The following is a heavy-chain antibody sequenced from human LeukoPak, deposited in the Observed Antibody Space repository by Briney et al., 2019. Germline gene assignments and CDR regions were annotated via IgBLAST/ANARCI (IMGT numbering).Heavy chain of an antibody. J-gene: IGHJ4*02. D-gene: IGHD4-17*01. V-gene: IGHV4-59*01. Sequence: SETLSLTCTVSGGSINNYYWSWIRQPPGKGLEWIGYIYYSETTNFNPSLKSRVTISVDTSKNQFSLRLSSVTAADTAVYYCARDSTPYGHSGYWGQGTLVTVSP. CDR3: ARDSTPYGHSGY. CDR1: GGSINNYY. CDR2: IYYSETT.